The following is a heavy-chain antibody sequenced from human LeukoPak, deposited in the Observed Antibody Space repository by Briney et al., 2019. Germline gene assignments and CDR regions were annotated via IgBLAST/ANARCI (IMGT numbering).Heavy chain of an antibody. CDR1: GFTFSGSA. D-gene: IGHD3-22*01. Sequence: GGSLRLSCAASGFTFSGSAMHWVRQASGKGLEWVGRIRSKANSYATAYAASVKGRFTISRDDSKNTAYLQMNSLKTEDTAVYYCTSPSVISDYWGQGTLVTVSS. V-gene: IGHV3-73*01. CDR3: TSPSVISDY. J-gene: IGHJ4*02. CDR2: IRSKANSYAT.